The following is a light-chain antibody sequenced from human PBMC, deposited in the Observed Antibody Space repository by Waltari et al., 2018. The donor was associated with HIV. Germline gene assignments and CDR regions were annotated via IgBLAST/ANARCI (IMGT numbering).Light chain of an antibody. J-gene: IGLJ2*01. V-gene: IGLV3-19*01. Sequence: SSELTQDPSVSVALGPTVRITCQGDSLRSYYASWYQQKSGQAPVVVFFGRNNRPSGIPDRFSGSSSGNTASRTITGAQAEDEADYYCHSRDSSGYHVVFGGGTKVTVL. CDR1: SLRSYY. CDR2: GRN. CDR3: HSRDSSGYHVV.